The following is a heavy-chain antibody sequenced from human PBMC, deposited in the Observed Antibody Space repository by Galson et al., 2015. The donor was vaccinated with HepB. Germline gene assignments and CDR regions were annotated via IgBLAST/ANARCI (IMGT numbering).Heavy chain of an antibody. CDR3: ARDEIQVVPPLHDDVLDP. Sequence: SLRLSCAASGFTFSSYRMNWVRQAPGKGLVWVSYISSSSSNIYYADSVKGRFTISRDNAKNSLYLQMNSLRDEDTAVYYCARDEIQVVPPLHDDVLDPWGQGTLVTVSS. D-gene: IGHD1-1*01. V-gene: IGHV3-48*02. CDR2: ISSSSSNI. J-gene: IGHJ5*02. CDR1: GFTFSSYR.